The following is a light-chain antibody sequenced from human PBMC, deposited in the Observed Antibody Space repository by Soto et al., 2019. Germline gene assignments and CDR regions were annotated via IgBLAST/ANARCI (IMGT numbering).Light chain of an antibody. CDR3: QEYEKLFS. Sequence: DIQMTQSPSSLSASVVDRFTITFQASQDINNYLNWYQQKPGKAPKLLIYDASNLEAGVPSRFSGSGSGTHSTLTISSLQPEDIATYYCQEYEKLFSFGPGTKVDIK. V-gene: IGKV1-33*01. CDR2: DAS. CDR1: QDINNY. J-gene: IGKJ3*01.